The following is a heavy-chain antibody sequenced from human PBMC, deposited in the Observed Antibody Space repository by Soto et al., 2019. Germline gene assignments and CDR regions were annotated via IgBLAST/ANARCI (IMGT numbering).Heavy chain of an antibody. CDR1: GGSISSSSYY. CDR3: ASFGGYYYDSSGYSDY. J-gene: IGHJ4*02. D-gene: IGHD3-22*01. Sequence: SETLSLTCTVSGGSISSSSYYWGWIRQPPGKGLEWIGSIYYSGSTYYNPSLKSRGTISVDTSKNQFSLRLCSVTAADTAVYYCASFGGYYYDSSGYSDYWGQGTLVTVSS. CDR2: IYYSGST. V-gene: IGHV4-39*01.